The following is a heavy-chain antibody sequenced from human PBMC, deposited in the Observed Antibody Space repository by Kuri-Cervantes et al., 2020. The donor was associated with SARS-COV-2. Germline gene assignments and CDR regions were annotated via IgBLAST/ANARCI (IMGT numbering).Heavy chain of an antibody. CDR2: IYYSGST. Sequence: ESLKISCAASGFTFSDYYMTWIRQPPGKGLEWIGSIYYSGSTYYNPSLKSQVTISVDTSKNQFSLKLSSVTAADTAVYYCARLEPTMVRIAGDGGGFDYWGQGTLVTVSS. V-gene: IGHV4-39*01. CDR3: ARLEPTMVRIAGDGGGFDY. D-gene: IGHD3-10*01. CDR1: GFTFSDYY. J-gene: IGHJ4*02.